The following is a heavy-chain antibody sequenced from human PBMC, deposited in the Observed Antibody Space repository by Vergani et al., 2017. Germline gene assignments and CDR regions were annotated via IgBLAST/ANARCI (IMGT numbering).Heavy chain of an antibody. D-gene: IGHD3-10*01. V-gene: IGHV1-2*02. J-gene: IGHJ5*02. CDR1: GYTFTGYY. Sequence: QVQLVQSGAEVKKPGASVKVSCKASGYTFTGYYMHWVRPAPGQGLEWMGWINPNSGGTNYAQKFRGRVTMTRDTSISTAYMELSRLRSDDTAVYYCARGGVRGVARGWFDPWGQGTRVTVSS. CDR3: ARGGVRGVARGWFDP. CDR2: INPNSGGT.